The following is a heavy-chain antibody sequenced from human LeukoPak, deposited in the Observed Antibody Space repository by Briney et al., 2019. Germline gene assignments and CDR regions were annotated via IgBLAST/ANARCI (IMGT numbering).Heavy chain of an antibody. CDR2: ISGSVGST. CDR1: GFTFSNYG. D-gene: IGHD3-22*01. Sequence: GGSLRLSCAASGFTFSNYGMSWVRQAPGKGLEWGSAISGSVGSTYYADSVKDRFTISRDNSKNTLYLQMNSLRAEDTAVYYCAKDRIRYYYDSSGHWGQGTLVTVSS. CDR3: AKDRIRYYYDSSGH. J-gene: IGHJ4*02. V-gene: IGHV3-23*01.